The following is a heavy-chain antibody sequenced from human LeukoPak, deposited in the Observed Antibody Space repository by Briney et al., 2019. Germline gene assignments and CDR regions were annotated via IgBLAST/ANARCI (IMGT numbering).Heavy chain of an antibody. J-gene: IGHJ5*02. CDR2: IYYSGST. D-gene: IGHD6-6*01. CDR3: ARGRKQLVRGINWFDP. Sequence: SETLSLTCTVSGGSISSGSYYWSWIRQPAGKGLEWIGYIYYSGSTNYNPSLKSRVTISVDTSKNQFSLKLDSVTAADTAVYYCARGRKQLVRGINWFDPWGQGTLVTVSS. V-gene: IGHV4-61*10. CDR1: GGSISSGSYY.